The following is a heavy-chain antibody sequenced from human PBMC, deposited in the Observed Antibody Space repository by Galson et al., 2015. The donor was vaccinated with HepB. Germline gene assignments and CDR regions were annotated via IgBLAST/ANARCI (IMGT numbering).Heavy chain of an antibody. J-gene: IGHJ2*01. CDR3: AKDITYYDSSGYYYWYFDL. D-gene: IGHD3-22*01. CDR1: GFTFDDYA. V-gene: IGHV3-9*01. Sequence: SLRLSCAASGFTFDDYAMHWVRQAPGKGLEWVSGISWNSGSIGYADSVKGRFTISRDNAKNSLYLQTNSLRAEDTASYYCAKDITYYDSSGYYYWYFDLWGRGTLVTVSS. CDR2: ISWNSGSI.